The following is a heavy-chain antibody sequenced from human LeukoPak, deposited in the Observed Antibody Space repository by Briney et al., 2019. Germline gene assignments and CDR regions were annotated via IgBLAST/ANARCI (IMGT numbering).Heavy chain of an antibody. V-gene: IGHV3-7*01. D-gene: IGHD3-9*01. CDR1: GFTFSEHY. CDR2: IKQDGSEK. Sequence: GGSLRLSCATSGFTFSEHYMDWVRQAPGKGLEWVANIKQDGSEKYYVDSVKGRFTISRDNAKNSLYLQMNSLRAEDTAVYYCARVNVLRYFDWLSDYYYYYMDVWGKGTTVTVSS. J-gene: IGHJ6*03. CDR3: ARVNVLRYFDWLSDYYYYYMDV.